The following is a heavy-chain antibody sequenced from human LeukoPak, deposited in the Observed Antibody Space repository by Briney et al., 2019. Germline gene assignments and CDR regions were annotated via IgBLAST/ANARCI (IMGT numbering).Heavy chain of an antibody. D-gene: IGHD2/OR15-2a*01. J-gene: IGHJ3*01. V-gene: IGHV3-30-3*01. CDR2: ISYDGSKR. CDR3: TRDHYPGIARGGACNF. Sequence: SGGSLRLSCVASGFTFNSFAMHWVRQAPGKGLEWVAVISYDGSKRYYADSGKGRFTISRDNSKNATYLEMNSMRVEDTAIYYCTRDHYPGIARGGACNFWGQGTMVTVSS. CDR1: GFTFNSFA.